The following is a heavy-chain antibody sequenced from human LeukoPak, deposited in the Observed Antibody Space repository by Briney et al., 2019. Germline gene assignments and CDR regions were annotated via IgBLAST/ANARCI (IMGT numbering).Heavy chain of an antibody. CDR2: IYTSGST. Sequence: SETLSLTCTVSGGSISSYYWSWIRQPAGKGLEWIGRIYTSGSTNYNPSLKSRVTMSVDTSKNQFSLKLSSVTAADTAVYYCASEDDSSGYRSDYYYYMDVWGQRTLVTVSS. CDR1: GGSISSYY. CDR3: ASEDDSSGYRSDYYYYMDV. J-gene: IGHJ6*03. D-gene: IGHD3-22*01. V-gene: IGHV4-4*07.